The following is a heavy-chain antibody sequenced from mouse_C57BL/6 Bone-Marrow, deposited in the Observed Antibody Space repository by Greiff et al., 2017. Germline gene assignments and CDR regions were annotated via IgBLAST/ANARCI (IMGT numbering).Heavy chain of an antibody. V-gene: IGHV1-61*01. Sequence: QVQLQQPGAELVRPGSSVKLSCKASGYTFTSYWMAWVKQRPGQGLEWIGNIYPSDSETHYNQKFKDKATLTVDISSSTAYMQSSSLTSEDSAVYYCALWYVYSMDYWGQGTSVTVSS. J-gene: IGHJ4*01. CDR2: IYPSDSET. D-gene: IGHD2-1*01. CDR3: ALWYVYSMDY. CDR1: GYTFTSYW.